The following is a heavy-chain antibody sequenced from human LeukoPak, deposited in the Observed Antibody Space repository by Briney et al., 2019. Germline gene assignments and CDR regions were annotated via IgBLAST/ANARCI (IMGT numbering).Heavy chain of an antibody. CDR3: ARASYSYDINGWVPFDY. Sequence: SETLSLTCTVSGGSISSYYWSWIRQPPGKGLEWIGYIYYSGSTNYNPSLKSRVTISVDTSKIQFSLKLSSVTAADTAVYYCARASYSYDINGWVPFDYWGQGTLVTVSS. J-gene: IGHJ4*02. CDR1: GGSISSYY. D-gene: IGHD3-22*01. V-gene: IGHV4-59*08. CDR2: IYYSGST.